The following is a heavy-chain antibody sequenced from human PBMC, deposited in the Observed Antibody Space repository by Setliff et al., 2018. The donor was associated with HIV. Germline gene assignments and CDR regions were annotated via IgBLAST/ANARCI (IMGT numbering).Heavy chain of an antibody. J-gene: IGHJ6*03. V-gene: IGHV1-2*02. Sequence: ASVKVSCKASGYTFSAYYMYRVRQAPGQGLEWMGWINPNSAGTNYAQKFQGRVTMTRDTSISTAYMELSGLRSDDTAVYYCARVDDFWSGPNTAGYMDVWGKGTTVTVSS. CDR3: ARVDDFWSGPNTAGYMDV. CDR1: GYTFSAYY. D-gene: IGHD3-3*01. CDR2: INPNSAGT.